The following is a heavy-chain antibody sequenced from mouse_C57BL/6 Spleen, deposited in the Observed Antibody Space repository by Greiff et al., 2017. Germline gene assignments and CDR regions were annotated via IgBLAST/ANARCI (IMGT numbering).Heavy chain of an antibody. V-gene: IGHV1-55*01. D-gene: IGHD2-1*01. CDR1: GYTFTSYW. J-gene: IGHJ3*01. Sequence: VQLQQPGAELVKPGASVKMSCKASGYTFTSYWITWVKQRPGQGLEWIGDIYPRSGSTNYNEKFKSKATLTVDTSSSTAYMQLSSLTSEDSAVYYCARGGYYGNPAWFAYWGQGTLVTVSA. CDR2: IYPRSGST. CDR3: ARGGYYGNPAWFAY.